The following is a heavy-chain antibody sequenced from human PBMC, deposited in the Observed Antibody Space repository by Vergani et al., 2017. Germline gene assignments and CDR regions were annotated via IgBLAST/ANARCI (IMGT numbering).Heavy chain of an antibody. V-gene: IGHV1-69*01. D-gene: IGHD4-23*01. Sequence: QVQLVQSGAEVKKPGSSVKVSCKASGGTFSSYAISWVRQAPGQGLEWMGGIIPIFGTANYAQKFQGRVTITADESTSTAYMELSSLRSEDTAVYYCARDRDYGGNFAFDIWSQGTMVTVSS. CDR1: GGTFSSYA. CDR2: IIPIFGTA. J-gene: IGHJ3*02. CDR3: ARDRDYGGNFAFDI.